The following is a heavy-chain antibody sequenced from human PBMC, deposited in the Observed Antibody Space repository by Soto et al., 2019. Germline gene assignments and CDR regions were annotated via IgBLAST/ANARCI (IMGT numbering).Heavy chain of an antibody. CDR3: ARDVDVVVPAAIQGTRMDV. CDR1: GXTFISYG. J-gene: IGHJ6*03. Sequence: GGSLRLSCAASGXTFISYGMHWVRQAPGKGLEWVAVIWYDGSNKYYADSVKGRFTISRDNSKNTLYLQMNSLRAEDTAVYYCARDVDVVVPAAIQGTRMDVWGKGTTVTVSS. V-gene: IGHV3-33*01. D-gene: IGHD2-2*01. CDR2: IWYDGSNK.